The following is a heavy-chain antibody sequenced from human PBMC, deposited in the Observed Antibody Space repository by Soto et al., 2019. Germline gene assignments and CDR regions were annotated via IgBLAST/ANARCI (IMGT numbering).Heavy chain of an antibody. CDR3: AKGGDGYNWYYYYGMDV. D-gene: IGHD5-12*01. Sequence: GGSLRLSCEVSGFTFSNYAMAWVRQAPGKGLEYVSSITGNGGYTYYALSVKGRFTTSRDNSKNTLYLQMNSLRAEDTAVYYCAKGGDGYNWYYYYGMDVWGQGTTVTVSS. CDR1: GFTFSNYA. J-gene: IGHJ6*02. CDR2: ITGNGGYT. V-gene: IGHV3-23*01.